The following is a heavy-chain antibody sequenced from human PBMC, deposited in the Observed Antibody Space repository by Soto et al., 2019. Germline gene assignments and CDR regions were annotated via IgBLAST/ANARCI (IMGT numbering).Heavy chain of an antibody. D-gene: IGHD3-10*01. J-gene: IGHJ4*02. CDR1: GFTFSNAW. CDR2: IKSKTDGGTT. CDR3: TTDPMVRGVIITVY. Sequence: PGGSLRLSCAASGFTFSNAWMNWVRQAPGKGLEWVGRIKSKTDGGTTDYAAPVKGRFTISRDDSKNTLYLQMNSLKTEDTAVYYCTTDPMVRGVIITVYWGQGTLVTVSS. V-gene: IGHV3-15*07.